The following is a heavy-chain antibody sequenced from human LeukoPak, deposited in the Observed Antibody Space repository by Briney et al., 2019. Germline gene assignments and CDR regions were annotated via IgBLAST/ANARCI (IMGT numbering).Heavy chain of an antibody. D-gene: IGHD6-19*01. CDR2: VSGSGVTS. Sequence: PGGSPRLSCAASSLSSYAMSWVRQAPGQGLEWVSAVSGSGVTSYYADFVKGRFTISRDNFKNMLYLQMNSLRADDTAVYYCAKAGSGWYVDYWGQGTLVTVSS. CDR3: AKAGSGWYVDY. CDR1: SLSSYA. V-gene: IGHV3-23*01. J-gene: IGHJ4*02.